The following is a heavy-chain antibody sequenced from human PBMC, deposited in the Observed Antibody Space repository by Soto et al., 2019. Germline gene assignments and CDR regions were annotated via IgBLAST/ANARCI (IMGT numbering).Heavy chain of an antibody. CDR2: IRSKAYGGTT. V-gene: IGHV3-49*05. CDR1: GFTFGDYA. J-gene: IGHJ6*02. CDR3: TRKQQLVLYYYYGMDV. Sequence: EVQLVESGGGLVKPGRSLRLSCTASGFTFGDYAMSWFRQAPGKGLEWVGFIRSKAYGGTTEYAASVKGRFTISRDDSKSIAYLQMNSLKTEDTAVYYCTRKQQLVLYYYYGMDVWGQGTTVTVSS. D-gene: IGHD6-13*01.